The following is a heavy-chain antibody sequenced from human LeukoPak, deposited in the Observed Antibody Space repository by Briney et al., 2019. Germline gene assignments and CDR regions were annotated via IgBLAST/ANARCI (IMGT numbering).Heavy chain of an antibody. CDR2: IYPGDSDT. CDR1: GYSFTSYW. CDR3: ARPGSSSSWYPVDY. Sequence: GESLKISCQGSGYSFTSYWIGWVRQMPGKGLEWMGIIYPGDSDTRYSPSFQGQVTISADKSISTAYLQWSSLEASDTAMYYCARPGSSSSWYPVDYGGQGTLVTVSS. J-gene: IGHJ4*02. V-gene: IGHV5-51*01. D-gene: IGHD6-13*01.